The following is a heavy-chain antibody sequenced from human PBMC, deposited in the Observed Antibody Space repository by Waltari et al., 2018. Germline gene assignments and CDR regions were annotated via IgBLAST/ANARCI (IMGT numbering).Heavy chain of an antibody. CDR2: IKQEGSEK. CDR1: GFSFCISW. CDR3: AGDWTDY. Sequence: VQLVESGGGLVQPGGSLRLSCAASGFSFCISWMSWVSQAPGKGLELVANIKQEGSEKYYVDSVKGRFTISRDNAKNSQYLERNSRRAEDTAVYYCAGDWTDYWGQGTLVTVSS. D-gene: IGHD3-3*01. J-gene: IGHJ4*02. V-gene: IGHV3-7*01.